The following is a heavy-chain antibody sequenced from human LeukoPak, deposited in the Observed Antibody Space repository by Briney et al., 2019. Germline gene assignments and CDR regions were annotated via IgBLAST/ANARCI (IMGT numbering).Heavy chain of an antibody. V-gene: IGHV3-23*01. Sequence: GGSLRLSCAASGFTFSNYALIWVRQGPVKGLEWVSAIRGSGLTTFYADSVKSRFTISRDNSKNTLYLQLNSLRADDRAVYYCARDPNGDYIRAFDFWGQGPKVRVPS. D-gene: IGHD4-17*01. CDR2: IRGSGLTT. J-gene: IGHJ3*01. CDR1: GFTFSNYA. CDR3: ARDPNGDYIRAFDF.